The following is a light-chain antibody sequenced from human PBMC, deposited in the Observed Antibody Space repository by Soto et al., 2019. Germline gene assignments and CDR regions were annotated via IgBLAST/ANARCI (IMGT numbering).Light chain of an antibody. J-gene: IGKJ3*01. CDR2: AAS. CDR3: QKYNSVSFT. CDR1: HGISNY. V-gene: IGKV1-27*01. Sequence: DIQMTQSPPSLSASVGDRVTITCRASHGISNYLAWYQQKPGKVPKLLIYAASTLQSGVPSRFSASGSGTYFTLTISSLQPEDVATYYCQKYNSVSFTFAPGTKVEIK.